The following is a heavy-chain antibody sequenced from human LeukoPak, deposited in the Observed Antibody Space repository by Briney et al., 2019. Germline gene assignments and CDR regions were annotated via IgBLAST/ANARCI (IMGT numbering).Heavy chain of an antibody. Sequence: PGGSLRLSCAASGFTFSSCAMSWVRQAPGKGLEWVSAISGSGGSTYYADSVKGRFTISRDNSKNTLYLQMNSLRAEDTAVYYCAKGNVGSLIAPNTIFYWGQGTLVTVSS. V-gene: IGHV3-23*01. CDR3: AKGNVGSLIAPNTIFY. CDR1: GFTFSSCA. J-gene: IGHJ4*02. CDR2: ISGSGGST. D-gene: IGHD1-1*01.